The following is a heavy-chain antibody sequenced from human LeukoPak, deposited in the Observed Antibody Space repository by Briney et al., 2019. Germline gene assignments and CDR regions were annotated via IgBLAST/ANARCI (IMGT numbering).Heavy chain of an antibody. CDR1: GFPFSSCA. J-gene: IGHJ4*02. CDR2: ISNSDDST. CDR3: AKATGYLL. V-gene: IGHV3-23*01. Sequence: PGESLRLSCAASGFPFSSCAMSWVRQAPGKGLEWVSTISNSDDSTYYADSVKGRFTISRDNSENTLFLRMNSLRAEDTAVYYCAKATGYLLWGQGTLVIVSS. D-gene: IGHD1-14*01.